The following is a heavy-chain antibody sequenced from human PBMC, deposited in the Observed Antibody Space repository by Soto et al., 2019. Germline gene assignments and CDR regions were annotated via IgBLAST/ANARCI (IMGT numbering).Heavy chain of an antibody. J-gene: IGHJ6*02. CDR1: GFTFSSYW. Sequence: PGGSLRLSCAASGFTFSSYWMSWVRQAPGKGLEWVANIKQDGSEKYYVDSVKGRFTISRDNAKNSLYLQMNSLRAEDTAVYYCAGTTVVLPAAPHRGAPYNYYALDVWGRGTTVTVSS. CDR2: IKQDGSEK. V-gene: IGHV3-7*01. D-gene: IGHD2-2*01. CDR3: AGTTVVLPAAPHRGAPYNYYALDV.